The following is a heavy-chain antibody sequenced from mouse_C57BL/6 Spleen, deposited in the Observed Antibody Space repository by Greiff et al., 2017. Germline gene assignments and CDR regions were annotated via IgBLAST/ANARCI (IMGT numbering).Heavy chain of an antibody. CDR2: IDPNSGGT. Sequence: VKLSCKASGYTFTSYWMHWVKQRPGRGLEWIGRIDPNSGGTKYNEKFKSKATLTVDKPSSTAYMQLSSLTSEDSAVYYCARTDYDDGYYAMDYWGQGTSVTVSS. D-gene: IGHD2-4*01. J-gene: IGHJ4*01. V-gene: IGHV1-72*01. CDR3: ARTDYDDGYYAMDY. CDR1: GYTFTSYW.